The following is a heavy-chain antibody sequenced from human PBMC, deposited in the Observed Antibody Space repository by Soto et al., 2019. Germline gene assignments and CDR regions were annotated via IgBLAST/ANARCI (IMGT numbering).Heavy chain of an antibody. Sequence: HGESLKISCKGSGYRFDGHGSGWVRQMPGKGLEWMGIIYPGDSDTRYSPSFQGQVTISADKSISTAYLQWSSLKASDTAMYYCARQVSDSGFFDYWGQGTLVTVSS. J-gene: IGHJ4*02. D-gene: IGHD3-10*01. CDR3: ARQVSDSGFFDY. CDR2: IYPGDSDT. CDR1: GYRFDGHG. V-gene: IGHV5-51*01.